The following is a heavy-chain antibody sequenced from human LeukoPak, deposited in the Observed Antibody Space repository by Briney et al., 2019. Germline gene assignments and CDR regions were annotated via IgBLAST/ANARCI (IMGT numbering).Heavy chain of an antibody. CDR2: IYCSGST. D-gene: IGHD1-26*01. Sequence: PSETLSLTCNVSGGSISSYYWSWIRQPPGKGLEWIGYIYCSGSTNYNPSLKSRVTISVDTSKNQFSLKLSSVTAADTAVYYCARGRLSRKWELLYYYYYGMDVWGQGTTVTVSS. CDR3: ARGRLSRKWELLYYYYYGMDV. J-gene: IGHJ6*02. CDR1: GGSISSYY. V-gene: IGHV4-59*01.